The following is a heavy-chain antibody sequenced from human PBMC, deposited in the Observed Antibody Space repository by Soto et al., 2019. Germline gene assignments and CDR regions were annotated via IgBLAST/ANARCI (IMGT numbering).Heavy chain of an antibody. J-gene: IGHJ6*02. V-gene: IGHV1-69*01. D-gene: IGHD2-15*01. CDR1: GGTFSSYA. CDR2: IIPIFGTA. CDR3: ARTDIVGGVAATPRGGYYYYGMDV. Sequence: QVQLVQSGAEVKKPGSSVKVSCKASGGTFSSYAISWVRQAPGQGLEWMGGIIPIFGTANYAQKFQGRVTITADESTGTAYMELSSLRSEDTAVYYCARTDIVGGVAATPRGGYYYYGMDVWGQGTTVTVSS.